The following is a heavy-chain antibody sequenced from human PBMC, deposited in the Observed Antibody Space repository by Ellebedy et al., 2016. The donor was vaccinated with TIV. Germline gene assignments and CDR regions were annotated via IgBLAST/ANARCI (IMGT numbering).Heavy chain of an antibody. V-gene: IGHV3-23*01. J-gene: IGHJ4*02. CDR2: ISSSGGST. CDR3: AKDQRTPATVTTGLADS. D-gene: IGHD4-17*01. CDR1: GFTFTSYA. Sequence: PGGSLRLFCAASGFTFTSYAMSWLRQAPGKGLEWVATISSSGGSTYYADSVKGRFTISRDISKNTLYLQMNSLRAEDTAVYYCAKDQRTPATVTTGLADSWGQGTLVTVSS.